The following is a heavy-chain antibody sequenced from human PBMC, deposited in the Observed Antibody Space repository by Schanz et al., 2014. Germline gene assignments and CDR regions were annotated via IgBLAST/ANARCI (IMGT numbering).Heavy chain of an antibody. Sequence: QVQLQESGPGLVKPSETLSLTCTVSGGSINSYYWTWIRQPPGKGLEWIGYIYYSGSTNYNPSLRSRVTILVDTSKNQFSLKLYSVTAADTAVYFCARRGAGGNFDYWGQGTLVTVSS. J-gene: IGHJ4*02. CDR2: IYYSGST. V-gene: IGHV4-59*08. CDR1: GGSINSYY. D-gene: IGHD3-10*01. CDR3: ARRGAGGNFDY.